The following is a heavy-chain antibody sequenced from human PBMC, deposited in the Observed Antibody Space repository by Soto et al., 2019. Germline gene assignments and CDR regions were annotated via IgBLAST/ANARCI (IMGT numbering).Heavy chain of an antibody. CDR2: ITGRSAVP. Sequence: EGQLLQSGGDLVQPGGSLRLSCAGSGLTLRSYAMTWIRQTPEKGLEWVSTITGRSAVPSYADSVNGRFTVSRDNSKNALYLQMNSLRPDDTAIYYCAKGGPFTGGFDPWGQGTLVTVSA. D-gene: IGHD3-16*01. CDR3: AKGGPFTGGFDP. V-gene: IGHV3-23*01. CDR1: GLTLRSYA. J-gene: IGHJ5*02.